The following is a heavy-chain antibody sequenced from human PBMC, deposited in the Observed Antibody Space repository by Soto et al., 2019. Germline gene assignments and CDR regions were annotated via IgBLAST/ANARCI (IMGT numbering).Heavy chain of an antibody. CDR2: ISYDGSNK. V-gene: IGHV3-30*18. Sequence: QVQLVESGGGVVQPGRSLRLSCAASGFTFSSYGMHWVRQAPGKGLEWVAVISYDGSNKYYADSVKGRFTISRDNSKNPLYLQMNRLRAKDTAVYYSANGSCLRRPPHDYWGQGTLVTVSS. J-gene: IGHJ4*02. D-gene: IGHD5-12*01. CDR3: ANGSCLRRPPHDY. CDR1: GFTFSSYG.